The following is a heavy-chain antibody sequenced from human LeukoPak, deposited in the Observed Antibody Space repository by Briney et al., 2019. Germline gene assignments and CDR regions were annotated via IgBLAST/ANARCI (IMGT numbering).Heavy chain of an antibody. D-gene: IGHD6-13*01. J-gene: IGHJ4*02. CDR2: INRDGRST. CDR1: GFTFSNYW. Sequence: PGGSLRLSCAASGFTFSNYWMHWVRQAPGKGLVWVSRINRDGRSTNYADSVKDRFTISRDNSKNTLYLQMSSLRPEDTAVYYCVKSASTWYLFDYWGQGTLVTVSS. CDR3: VKSASTWYLFDY. V-gene: IGHV3-74*01.